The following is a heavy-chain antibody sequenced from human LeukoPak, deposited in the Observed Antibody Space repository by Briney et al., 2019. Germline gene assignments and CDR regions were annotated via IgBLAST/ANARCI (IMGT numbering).Heavy chain of an antibody. CDR1: GFTFGSYW. V-gene: IGHV3-74*01. CDR2: INSDGSST. J-gene: IGHJ5*02. Sequence: GGSLRLSCAASGFTFGSYWMHWVRQAPGKGLVWVSRINSDGSSTSYADSVKGRFTISRDNAKNTLYLQMNSLRAEDTAVYYCARARLRSNWFDPWGQGTLVTVSS. D-gene: IGHD3-16*01. CDR3: ARARLRSNWFDP.